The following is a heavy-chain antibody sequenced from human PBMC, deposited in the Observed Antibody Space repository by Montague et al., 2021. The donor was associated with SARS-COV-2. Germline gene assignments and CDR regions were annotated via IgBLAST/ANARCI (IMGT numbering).Heavy chain of an antibody. V-gene: IGHV4-61*01. CDR2: IYYSGST. Sequence: SETLSLTCSVSGGSVSSGSCYWSWIRQPQGKGLEWIGYIYYSGSTNYNPSLKSRVTIEVDTSKNQFSLKLSSVTAADTAVYYCERVRGEPYQLGSSTYYYYYMDVWGQGTTVTVSS. J-gene: IGHJ6*03. D-gene: IGHD2-2*01. CDR1: GGSVSSGSCY. CDR3: ERVRGEPYQLGSSTYYYYYMDV.